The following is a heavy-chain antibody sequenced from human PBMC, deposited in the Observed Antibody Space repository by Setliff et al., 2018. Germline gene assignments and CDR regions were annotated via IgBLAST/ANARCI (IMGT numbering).Heavy chain of an antibody. Sequence: PSETLSLTCTVSGGSISGASIRSYYWSWIRQPPGKGLEFIGYVYYSGTTNYNPSLKSRVTLSLDTAKNQFSLELRAVTAADTALYYCARENGYCSGGARYFMFDYWGQGTLVTVSS. V-gene: IGHV4-59*12. CDR1: GGSISGASIRSYY. J-gene: IGHJ4*02. CDR3: ARENGYCSGGARYFMFDY. CDR2: VYYSGTT. D-gene: IGHD2-15*01.